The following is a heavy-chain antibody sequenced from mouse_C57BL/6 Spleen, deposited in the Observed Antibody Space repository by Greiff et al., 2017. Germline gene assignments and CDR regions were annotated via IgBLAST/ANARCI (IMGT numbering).Heavy chain of an antibody. CDR3: ARIYYGNEAWFAY. CDR1: GYTFTSYW. CDR2: IDPSDSYT. J-gene: IGHJ3*01. Sequence: QVQLQQPGAELVMPGASVKLSCKASGYTFTSYWMHWVKQRPGQGLEWIGEIDPSDSYTNYNQKFKGKSTLTVDKSSSTAYMQLSSLTSEASAVYYGARIYYGNEAWFAYWGQGTLVTVSA. D-gene: IGHD2-1*01. V-gene: IGHV1-69*01.